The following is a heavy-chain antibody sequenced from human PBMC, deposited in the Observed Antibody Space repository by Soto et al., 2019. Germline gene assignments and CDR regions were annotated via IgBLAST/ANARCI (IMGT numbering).Heavy chain of an antibody. D-gene: IGHD5-18*01. CDR1: GGSISSSIYY. V-gene: IGHV4-39*07. Sequence: SETLSLTCNVSGGSISSSIYYWGWIRQPPGKGLEWIGSIYESGSTYYNPSLKSRVTISVDTSKNQFSLKLSSVTAADTAVYYCARSGYSYGPNPLLYWGQGTLVTVS. CDR2: IYESGST. J-gene: IGHJ4*02. CDR3: ARSGYSYGPNPLLY.